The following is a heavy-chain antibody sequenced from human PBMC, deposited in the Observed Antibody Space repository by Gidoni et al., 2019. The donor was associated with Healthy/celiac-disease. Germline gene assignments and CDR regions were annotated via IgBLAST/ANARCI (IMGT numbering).Heavy chain of an antibody. CDR2: IWYDGSNK. Sequence: QVQLVESGGGVVQPGRSLRLSCAASGFTFSSYGMHWVRQAPGKGLEWVAVIWYDGSNKYYADSVKGRFTISRDNSKNTLYLQMNSLRAEDTAVYYCARDVAFIAAPTHNYDYWGQGTLVTVSS. CDR3: ARDVAFIAAPTHNYDY. CDR1: GFTFSSYG. D-gene: IGHD6-6*01. J-gene: IGHJ4*02. V-gene: IGHV3-33*01.